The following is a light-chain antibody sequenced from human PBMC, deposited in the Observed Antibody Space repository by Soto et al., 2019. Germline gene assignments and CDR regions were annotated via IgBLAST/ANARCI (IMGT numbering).Light chain of an antibody. V-gene: IGKV1-5*01. CDR3: QQYNSYSPRT. CDR1: QSIGNW. J-gene: IGKJ1*01. CDR2: DAS. Sequence: DVQLTQAPSTLSASVGDRVTITCRASQSIGNWLAWYQQKPGKAPNLLIYDASTLDNGVPSRFSGSASGTDFTLIISSLQPYDFATYYCQQYNSYSPRTFGQGTKVEF.